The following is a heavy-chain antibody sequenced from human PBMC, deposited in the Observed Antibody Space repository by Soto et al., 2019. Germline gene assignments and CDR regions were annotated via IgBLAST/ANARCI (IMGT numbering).Heavy chain of an antibody. CDR3: ARARSWDAYDV. V-gene: IGHV4-30-2*01. CDR2: MYQSGST. CDR1: GGSIISGDYS. Sequence: QLQLQESGSGLVNPSQTLSLTCTVSGGSIISGDYSWSWIRQAPGKGLEWIGYMYQSGSTFYNPSLKSRVTISIDRSENFFSLDLKSVTAADTAVYYCARARSWDAYDVWGQGTLVTVSS. J-gene: IGHJ3*01. D-gene: IGHD3-10*01.